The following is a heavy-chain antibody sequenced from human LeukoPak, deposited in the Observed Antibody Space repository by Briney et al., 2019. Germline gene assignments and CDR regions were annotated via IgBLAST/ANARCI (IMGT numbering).Heavy chain of an antibody. J-gene: IGHJ4*02. V-gene: IGHV3-23*01. CDR1: GFTFSSYA. D-gene: IGHD5-18*01. CDR3: AEDGIAWDTAMVFDY. Sequence: GGSLRLSCAASGFTFSSYAMSWVRQAPGKGLEWVSAFSGSGGSTYYADSVKGRFTISRDNSKNTLYLQMNSLRPEDTAVYYCAEDGIAWDTAMVFDYWGQGTLVTVSS. CDR2: FSGSGGST.